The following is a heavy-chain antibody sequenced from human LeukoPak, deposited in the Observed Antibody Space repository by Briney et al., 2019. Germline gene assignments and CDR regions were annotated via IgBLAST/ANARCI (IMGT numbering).Heavy chain of an antibody. J-gene: IGHJ4*02. CDR2: IYYSGTT. Sequence: PSQTLSLTCTVSGDSINSGGYYWTWIRQHPGKGLEWIGYIYYSGTTYCNPSLKSRVTISVDTSKNQFSLNLSSLTAADTAVYYRARGGYDSSGSSVYYFDYWGQGTLVTVSS. D-gene: IGHD3-22*01. CDR3: ARGGYDSSGSSVYYFDY. V-gene: IGHV4-31*03. CDR1: GDSINSGGYY.